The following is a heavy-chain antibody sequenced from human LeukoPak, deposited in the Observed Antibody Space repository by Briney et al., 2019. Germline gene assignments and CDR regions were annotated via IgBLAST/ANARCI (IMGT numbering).Heavy chain of an antibody. CDR3: ARGGCSSTSCYFDP. J-gene: IGHJ5*02. D-gene: IGHD2-2*01. CDR1: GGSFSGYY. CDR2: INHSGST. V-gene: IGHV4-34*01. Sequence: KPSETLSLTCAVYGGSFSGYYWSWIRQPPGKGLEWIGEINHSGSTNYNPSLKSRVTIPVDTSKNQFSLKLSSVTAADTAVYYCARGGCSSTSCYFDPWGQGTLVTVSS.